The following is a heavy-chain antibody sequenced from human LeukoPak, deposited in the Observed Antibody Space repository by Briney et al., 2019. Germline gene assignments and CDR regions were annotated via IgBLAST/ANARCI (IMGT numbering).Heavy chain of an antibody. D-gene: IGHD2-2*01. CDR1: GFTLDDYG. V-gene: IGHV3-20*04. Sequence: GGSLRLSWAAFGFTLDDYGMSGVGQAPGKGLEWVSGINGIGGSTGYADSVKGRFTISRDNAKNSLYLQMNSLRAEDTALYYCAREIGLYCSSTSCHHYYMDVWGKGTTVTVSS. CDR2: INGIGGST. CDR3: AREIGLYCSSTSCHHYYMDV. J-gene: IGHJ6*03.